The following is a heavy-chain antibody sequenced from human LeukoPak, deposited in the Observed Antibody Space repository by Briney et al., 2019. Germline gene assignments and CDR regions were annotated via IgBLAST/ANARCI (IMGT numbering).Heavy chain of an antibody. CDR3: ARSPTGSGWYYFDY. CDR1: GFTFSSYE. V-gene: IGHV3-48*03. D-gene: IGHD6-19*01. Sequence: PGGTLRLSCAASGFTFSSYEMNWVPQAPGKGLEWVSYISSSGSTIYYADSVKGRFTISRDNAKNSLYLQMNSRRAEDTAVYYCARSPTGSGWYYFDYWGEGNLVTVSS. CDR2: ISSSGSTI. J-gene: IGHJ4*02.